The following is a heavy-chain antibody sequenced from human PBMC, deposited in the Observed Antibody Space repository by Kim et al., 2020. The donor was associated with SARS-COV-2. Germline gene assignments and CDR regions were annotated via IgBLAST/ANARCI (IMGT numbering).Heavy chain of an antibody. V-gene: IGHV3-21*01. CDR3: ARRRDGYNLYYYYYGMDV. J-gene: IGHJ6*02. Sequence: GGSLRLSCAASGFTFSSYSMNWVRQAPGKGLEWVSSISSSSSYIYYADSVKGRFTISRDNAKNSLYLQMNSLRAEDTAVYYCARRRDGYNLYYYYYGMDVWGQGTTVTVSS. D-gene: IGHD5-12*01. CDR1: GFTFSSYS. CDR2: ISSSSSYI.